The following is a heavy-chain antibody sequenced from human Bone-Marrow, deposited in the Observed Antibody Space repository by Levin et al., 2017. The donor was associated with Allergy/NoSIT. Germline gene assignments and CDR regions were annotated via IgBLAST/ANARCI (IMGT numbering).Heavy chain of an antibody. CDR1: GGSISRDY. J-gene: IGHJ6*02. D-gene: IGHD3-10*01. Sequence: PSQTLSLTCSVSGGSISRDYWNWIRQPPGKGLEWIGYFYYSGNNNYSPSLKSRVTVSGDTSKNQFSLKLTSVTAADTAVYYCARATGSGTYYNPFYYFGLDIWGQGITVTVSS. CDR2: FYYSGNN. V-gene: IGHV4-59*01. CDR3: ARATGSGTYYNPFYYFGLDI.